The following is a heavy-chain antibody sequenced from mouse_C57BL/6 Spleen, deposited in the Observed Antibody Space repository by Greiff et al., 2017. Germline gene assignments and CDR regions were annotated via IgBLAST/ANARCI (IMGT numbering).Heavy chain of an antibody. Sequence: EVQLQESGPGLVKPSQSLSLTCSVTGYSITSGYYWNWIRQFPGNKLEWMGYISYDGSNNYNPSLKNRISITRDTSKNQFFLKLNSVTTEDTATYYCARSTYYYPFDYWGQGTTLTVSS. CDR1: GYSITSGYY. V-gene: IGHV3-6*01. CDR3: ARSTYYYPFDY. CDR2: ISYDGSN. D-gene: IGHD1-1*01. J-gene: IGHJ2*01.